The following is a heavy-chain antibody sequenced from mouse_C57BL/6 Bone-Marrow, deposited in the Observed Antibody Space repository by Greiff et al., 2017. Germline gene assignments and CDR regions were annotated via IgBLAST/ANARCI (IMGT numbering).Heavy chain of an antibody. Sequence: QVHVKQPGAELVKPGASVKLSCKASGYTFTSYWMHWVKQRPGQGLEWIGMIHPNSGSTNYNEKFKSKATLTVDKSSSTAYMQLSSLTSEDSAVYYCAEAYYSNCAWFAYWGQGTLVTVSA. CDR2: IHPNSGST. CDR3: AEAYYSNCAWFAY. CDR1: GYTFTSYW. D-gene: IGHD2-5*01. J-gene: IGHJ3*01. V-gene: IGHV1-64*01.